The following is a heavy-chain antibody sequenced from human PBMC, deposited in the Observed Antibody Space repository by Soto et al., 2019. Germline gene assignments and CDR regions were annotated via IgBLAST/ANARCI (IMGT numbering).Heavy chain of an antibody. CDR1: GGSISSYY. Sequence: TSETLSLTCTVSGGSISSYYWSWIRQPPGKGLEWIGYIYYSGSTNYNPSLKSRVTISVDTSKNQFSLKLSSVTAADTAVYYCARDRRVTMVRGVIGHYYGMDVWGQGTTVTVSS. D-gene: IGHD3-10*01. CDR3: ARDRRVTMVRGVIGHYYGMDV. J-gene: IGHJ6*02. V-gene: IGHV4-59*01. CDR2: IYYSGST.